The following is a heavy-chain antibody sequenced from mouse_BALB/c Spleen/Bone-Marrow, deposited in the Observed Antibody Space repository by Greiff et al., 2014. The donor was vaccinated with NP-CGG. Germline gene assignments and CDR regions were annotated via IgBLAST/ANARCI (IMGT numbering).Heavy chain of an antibody. V-gene: IGHV4-1*02. CDR2: INPDSSTI. CDR3: ARQGYYGKGDY. D-gene: IGHD2-1*01. Sequence: DVMLVESGGGLVQPGGSLKLSCAASGFDFGRYWMSWVRQAPGKGLEWIGEINPDSSTINYTPSLKDKFIISRDNAKNTLYLQMSKVRSEDTALYYCARQGYYGKGDYWGQGTTLTVSS. CDR1: GFDFGRYW. J-gene: IGHJ2*01.